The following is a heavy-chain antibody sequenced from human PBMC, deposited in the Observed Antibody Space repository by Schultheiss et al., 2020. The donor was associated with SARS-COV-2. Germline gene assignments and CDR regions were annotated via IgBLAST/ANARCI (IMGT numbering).Heavy chain of an antibody. CDR1: GGSISSYY. CDR3: ARGWVQLVPNYYGMDV. V-gene: IGHV4-4*07. D-gene: IGHD6-13*01. Sequence: SETLSLTCTVSGGSISSYYWSWIRQPAGKGLEWIGSIYYSGSTYYNPSLKSRVTISVDTSKNQFSLKLSSVTAADTAVYYCARGWVQLVPNYYGMDVWGQGTTVTVSS. J-gene: IGHJ6*02. CDR2: IYYSGST.